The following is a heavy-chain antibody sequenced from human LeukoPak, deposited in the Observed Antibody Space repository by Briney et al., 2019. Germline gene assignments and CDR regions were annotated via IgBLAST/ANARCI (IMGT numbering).Heavy chain of an antibody. CDR2: SYYSGST. CDR1: GGSFSGYY. V-gene: IGHV4-59*12. J-gene: IGHJ2*01. CDR3: ARARVGSYPHSYFDL. Sequence: SETLSLTCAVSGGSFSGYYWSWIRQPPGEGLEWIGSSYYSGSTYHNPSLKSRVTISVDTSKNQFSLKLSSVTAADTAVYYCARARVGSYPHSYFDLWGRGTLVTVSS. D-gene: IGHD3-16*02.